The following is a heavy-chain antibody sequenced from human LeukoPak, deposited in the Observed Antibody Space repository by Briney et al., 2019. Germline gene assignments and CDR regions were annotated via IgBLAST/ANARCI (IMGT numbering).Heavy chain of an antibody. CDR1: GYTFTGYH. J-gene: IGHJ5*02. Sequence: GASVKVSCKASGYTFTGYHMHWVRQAPGQGLEWMGWINPNSGGTNYAQKFQGRVTMTRDTSISTAYMELSRLRSDDTAVYYCARDLSGEQQLVNWFDPWGQGTLVTVSS. CDR2: INPNSGGT. D-gene: IGHD6-13*01. CDR3: ARDLSGEQQLVNWFDP. V-gene: IGHV1-2*02.